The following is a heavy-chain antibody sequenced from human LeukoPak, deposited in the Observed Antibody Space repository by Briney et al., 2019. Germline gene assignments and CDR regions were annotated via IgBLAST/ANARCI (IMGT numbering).Heavy chain of an antibody. Sequence: KESGPTLVKPTQTLTLTCTFSGFSLSTSGVGVGWIRQPPGKALEWLALIYWNDDKRYSPSLKSRLTITKDTSKNQVVLTMTNMDPVDTATYYCALLPIVGASDDAFDIWGQGTMVTVSS. CDR2: IYWNDDK. CDR3: ALLPIVGASDDAFDI. J-gene: IGHJ3*02. D-gene: IGHD1-26*01. CDR1: GFSLSTSGVG. V-gene: IGHV2-5*01.